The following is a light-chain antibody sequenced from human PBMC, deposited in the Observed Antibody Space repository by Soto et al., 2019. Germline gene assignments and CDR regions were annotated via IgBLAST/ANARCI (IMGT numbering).Light chain of an antibody. Sequence: DIVMTQSPLSLPVTPGEPASISCRSSQSLLHSNGYNYLDWYLQKPGQSPQLLIYLGSNRASGVSDRFSGSGSGTDFTLTISRVEAVDVGVYYCMQALQTPRTFGQGTKVEIK. J-gene: IGKJ1*01. CDR2: LGS. CDR3: MQALQTPRT. CDR1: QSLLHSNGYNY. V-gene: IGKV2-28*01.